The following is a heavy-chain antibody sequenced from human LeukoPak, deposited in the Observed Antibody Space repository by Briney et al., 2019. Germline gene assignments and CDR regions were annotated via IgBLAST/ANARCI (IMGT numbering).Heavy chain of an antibody. D-gene: IGHD2-8*02. CDR3: VRDGGYTGGWTYGAGDY. CDR2: ISNDGNEK. V-gene: IGHV3-30*04. CDR1: GFTFSAYV. J-gene: IGHJ4*01. Sequence: GGSLRLSCAASGFTFSAYVMHWVRQAPGKGLECVAVISNDGNEKYYADSVKGRFSISRDNSTNTLYLQMNSLRTEDTAVYYCVRDGGYTGGWTYGAGDYWGQGNLVTVSS.